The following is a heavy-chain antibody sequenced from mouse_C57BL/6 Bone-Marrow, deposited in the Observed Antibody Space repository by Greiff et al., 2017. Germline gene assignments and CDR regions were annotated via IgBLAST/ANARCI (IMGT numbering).Heavy chain of an antibody. Sequence: EVQLQQSGAELVRPGASVKLSCTASGFNIKDDYMHWVKQRPEQGLEWIGWIDPENGDAEYASQSPGKATITADTSSKTAYLPLRSQTSENTAVYYCTPTVVAKGGYWGQGTTLTVSS. D-gene: IGHD1-1*01. CDR3: TPTVVAKGGY. CDR1: GFNIKDDY. J-gene: IGHJ2*01. CDR2: IDPENGDA. V-gene: IGHV14-4*01.